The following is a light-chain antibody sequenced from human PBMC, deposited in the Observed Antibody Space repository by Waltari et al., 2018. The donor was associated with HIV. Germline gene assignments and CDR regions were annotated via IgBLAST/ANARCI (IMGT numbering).Light chain of an antibody. J-gene: IGKJ4*01. CDR1: QGIGSA. Sequence: AIQLTQSPSSLSASVGDRVTITCRASQGIGSALAWYQQKPGKPPKVLIYDASSWESGVPSRFSGSGSGTDFTLTISSLQPEDFATYYWQRFDSYPFTFGGGTKVEIK. CDR3: QRFDSYPFT. V-gene: IGKV1-13*02. CDR2: DAS.